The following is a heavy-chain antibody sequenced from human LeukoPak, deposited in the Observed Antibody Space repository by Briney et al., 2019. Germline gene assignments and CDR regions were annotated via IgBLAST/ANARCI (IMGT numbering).Heavy chain of an antibody. CDR3: AKDRPNYHESNGHYYRRDGDY. CDR1: GFTLSDYA. D-gene: IGHD3-22*01. J-gene: IGHJ4*02. CDR2: ISSSGDVT. Sequence: GSLRLSCAASGFTLSDYAMSWVRQAPGKGLEWVSSISSSGDVTFYADSVKDRFTISRDNSKNTLYLQMSRLRAEDTAVYYCAKDRPNYHESNGHYYRRDGDYWGQGTLVTVSS. V-gene: IGHV3-23*01.